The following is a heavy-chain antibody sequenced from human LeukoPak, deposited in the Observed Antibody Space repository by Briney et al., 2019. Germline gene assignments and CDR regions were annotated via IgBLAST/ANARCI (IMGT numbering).Heavy chain of an antibody. D-gene: IGHD6-19*01. CDR1: GFTFSSYG. CDR3: VKDRDSSGWYEDYYYYGMDV. Sequence: GRSLRLSCAASGFTFSSYGMHWVRQAPGKGLEWVAVISYDGSNKYYADSVKGRFTISRDNSKNTLYLQMNSLRAEDTAVYYCVKDRDSSGWYEDYYYYGMDVWGKGTTVTVSS. V-gene: IGHV3-30*18. CDR2: ISYDGSNK. J-gene: IGHJ6*04.